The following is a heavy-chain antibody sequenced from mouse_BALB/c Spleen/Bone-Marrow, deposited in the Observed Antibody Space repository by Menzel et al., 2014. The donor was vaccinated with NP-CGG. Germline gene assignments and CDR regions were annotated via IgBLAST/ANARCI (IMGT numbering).Heavy chain of an antibody. CDR1: GNTFTDYA. CDR2: ISTYSGNT. V-gene: IGHV1-67*01. J-gene: IGHJ3*01. D-gene: IGHD1-1*01. CDR3: ARAGYGSSYDWFAY. Sequence: QVQLQQSGPELVRPGVSVKISCKDSGNTFTDYAMHWVKQSHAKSLEWIGVISTYSGNTNYNQKFKGNATMTVDKSSSTAYMELARLTSEDYAIYYCARAGYGSSYDWFAYWGQGTLVTVSA.